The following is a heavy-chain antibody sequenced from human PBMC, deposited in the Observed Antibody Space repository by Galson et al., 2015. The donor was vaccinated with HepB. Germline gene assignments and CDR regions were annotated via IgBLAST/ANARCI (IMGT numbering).Heavy chain of an antibody. V-gene: IGHV1-69*13. D-gene: IGHD3-22*01. CDR1: GGTSSDYT. CDR2: IIPVYGTS. CDR3: ARSYDNSGWLYYFDS. Sequence: SVKVSCKASGGTSSDYTITWVRQAPGQGLEWMGGIIPVYGTSHYAQNFQARLTFSADASTSTAYMELSNLRSDDTGMHFCARSYDNSGWLYYFDSWGQGTLVTVSS. J-gene: IGHJ4*02.